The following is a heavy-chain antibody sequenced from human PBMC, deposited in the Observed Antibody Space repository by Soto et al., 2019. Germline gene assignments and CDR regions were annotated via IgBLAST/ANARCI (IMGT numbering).Heavy chain of an antibody. V-gene: IGHV1-69*01. CDR1: GVTFSTSG. Sequence: QVQLVQSGAEVKKPGSSLKVSCKTSGVTFSTSGISWVRQGPGQGLEWMGGIIPLFGTPKYARKFQGRVSITADDYATTTYLELSGLSSDDTAIYYCASVSPSICGGGNCYRLDSYFEYWGQGSQVGVSS. D-gene: IGHD2-21*01. J-gene: IGHJ4*03. CDR2: IIPLFGTP. CDR3: ASVSPSICGGGNCYRLDSYFEY.